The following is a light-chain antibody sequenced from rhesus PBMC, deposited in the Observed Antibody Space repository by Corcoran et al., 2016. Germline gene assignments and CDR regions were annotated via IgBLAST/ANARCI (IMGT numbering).Light chain of an antibody. CDR1: QGISSY. CDR3: QQYNSAPYS. CDR2: YAT. V-gene: IGKV1-37*01. Sequence: DIQMTQSPSSPSASVGDTVTITCRASQGISSYLAWYQQKPGKAPKPLIYYATNLESGVPSRFSGSGSGTEFTLTISSLQPEDFATYYCQQYNSAPYSFGQGTKVEIK. J-gene: IGKJ2*01.